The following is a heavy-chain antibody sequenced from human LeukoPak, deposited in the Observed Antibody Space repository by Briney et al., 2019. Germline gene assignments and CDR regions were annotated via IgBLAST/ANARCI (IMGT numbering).Heavy chain of an antibody. Sequence: GGSLRLSCAASGFTFDDYAMHWVRQAPGKGLEWVSLISWDGGSTYYADSVKGRFTISRDNSKNTLYLQMNSLRVEDTAVYYCAKGGRITMLRGVQRDHYFDYWGQGTLVTVSS. CDR1: GFTFDDYA. V-gene: IGHV3-43D*03. J-gene: IGHJ4*02. CDR3: AKGGRITMLRGVQRDHYFDY. CDR2: ISWDGGST. D-gene: IGHD3-10*01.